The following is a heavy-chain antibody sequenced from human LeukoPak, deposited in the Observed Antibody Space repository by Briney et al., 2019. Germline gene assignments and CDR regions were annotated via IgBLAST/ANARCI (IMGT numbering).Heavy chain of an antibody. Sequence: SETLSLTCTVSGVSISSYYWNWIRQPPGKGLEWLGYISNSGSTNYSPSLKSRVTISIDTSKNQFSLKLDSVTAADTAVYYCAKDLAPAAYWGQGTLVTVSS. J-gene: IGHJ4*02. D-gene: IGHD2-2*01. V-gene: IGHV4-59*01. CDR1: GVSISSYY. CDR2: ISNSGST. CDR3: AKDLAPAAY.